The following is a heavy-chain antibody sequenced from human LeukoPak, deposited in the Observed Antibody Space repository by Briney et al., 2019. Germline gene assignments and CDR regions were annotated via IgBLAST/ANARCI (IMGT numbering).Heavy chain of an antibody. V-gene: IGHV1-2*02. Sequence: ASVKVSCKASGYTFTGYYMHWVRQAPGQGLEWMGWINPNSGGTNYAQKFQGRVTMTRDTSTSTAYMELRSLRSDDTAVYYCARVPDIKYYGSGSLDMAYWGQGTLVTVSS. CDR3: ARVPDIKYYGSGSLDMAY. D-gene: IGHD3-10*01. CDR1: GYTFTGYY. J-gene: IGHJ4*02. CDR2: INPNSGGT.